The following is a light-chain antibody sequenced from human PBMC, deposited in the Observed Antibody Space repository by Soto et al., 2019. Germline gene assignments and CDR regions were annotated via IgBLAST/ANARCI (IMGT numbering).Light chain of an antibody. J-gene: IGKJ5*01. CDR3: QQLNSYPIT. V-gene: IGKV1-9*01. CDR2: AAS. Sequence: DIQMTQSPSSLSASIGDRVTITCRASQTISDFLNWYQQKPGKPPKLLIYAASTLQSGVPSRFSGSGSGTEFTLTISSLQPEDFATYYCQQLNSYPITFGQRTRLEI. CDR1: QTISDF.